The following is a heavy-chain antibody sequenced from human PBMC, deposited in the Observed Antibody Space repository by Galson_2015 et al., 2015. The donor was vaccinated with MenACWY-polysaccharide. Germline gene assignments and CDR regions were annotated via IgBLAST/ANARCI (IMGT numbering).Heavy chain of an antibody. Sequence: SLRLSCAASGFTFSSYDMPWVRQAPGKGLEWVSTIDADGDTYYQGSVKGRFTISRENAKNSLYLQMNSLRAGDTAVYYCARMNSSSWGFDYWGQGTLVTVSS. V-gene: IGHV3-13*01. CDR1: GFTFSSYD. J-gene: IGHJ4*02. D-gene: IGHD6-13*01. CDR2: IDADGDT. CDR3: ARMNSSSWGFDY.